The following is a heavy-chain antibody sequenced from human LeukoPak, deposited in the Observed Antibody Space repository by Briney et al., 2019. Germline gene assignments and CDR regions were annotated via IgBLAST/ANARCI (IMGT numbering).Heavy chain of an antibody. CDR3: ARESVYDFWSGYYSQGYYYYYYMDV. CDR2: ISSSSSTI. Sequence: GGSLRLSCAASGFTFSSYSMNWVRQAPGKGLEWVSYISSSSSTIYYADSVKGRFTISRDNAKNSLYLQMNSLRAEDTAVYYCARESVYDFWSGYYSQGYYYYYYMDVWGKGTTVTVSS. CDR1: GFTFSSYS. V-gene: IGHV3-48*01. D-gene: IGHD3-3*01. J-gene: IGHJ6*03.